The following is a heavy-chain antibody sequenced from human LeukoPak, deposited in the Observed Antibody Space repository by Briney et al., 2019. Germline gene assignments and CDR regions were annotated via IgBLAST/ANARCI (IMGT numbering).Heavy chain of an antibody. J-gene: IGHJ4*02. V-gene: IGHV1-18*01. CDR3: ARHYYGSGTYYHFDS. Sequence: GASVKVSCKTSGYTFASYGVSWVRQAPGQGLEWMAWISPYNGNTNYAQKLQGRVTLTTDTSTSTAYMELRSLRSDDTAVHYCARHYYGSGTYYHFDSWGQGTLVTVSS. D-gene: IGHD3-10*01. CDR1: GYTFASYG. CDR2: ISPYNGNT.